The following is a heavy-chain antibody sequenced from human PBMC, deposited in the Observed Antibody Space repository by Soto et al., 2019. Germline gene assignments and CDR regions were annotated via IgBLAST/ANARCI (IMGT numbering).Heavy chain of an antibody. D-gene: IGHD6-19*01. CDR1: GGYISIYY. CDR2: IYYSGST. CDR3: ARVKQWLVPVGAFDI. Sequence: SETLSLTCTVSGGYISIYYWSWIRQPPGKGLEWIGYIYYSGSTNYNPSLKSRVTISVDTSKNQFSLKLSSVTAADTAVYYCARVKQWLVPVGAFDIWGQGTMVTVSS. V-gene: IGHV4-59*01. J-gene: IGHJ3*02.